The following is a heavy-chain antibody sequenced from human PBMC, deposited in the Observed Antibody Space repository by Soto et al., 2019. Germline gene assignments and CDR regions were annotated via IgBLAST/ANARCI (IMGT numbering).Heavy chain of an antibody. CDR2: INHSGST. Sequence: QVQLQQWGAGLLKPSETLSLTCAVYGGSFSGYYWSWIRQPPGKGLEWIGEINHSGSTNYNPSLKSRVTISVDTSKNQFSLKLSSVTAADTAVYYCARGERGRYCSGGSCYRGLQHWVQGTLVTVSS. J-gene: IGHJ1*01. V-gene: IGHV4-34*01. CDR1: GGSFSGYY. CDR3: ARGERGRYCSGGSCYRGLQH. D-gene: IGHD2-15*01.